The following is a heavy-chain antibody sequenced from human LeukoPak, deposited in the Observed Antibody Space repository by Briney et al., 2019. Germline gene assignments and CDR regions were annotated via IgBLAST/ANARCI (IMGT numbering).Heavy chain of an antibody. CDR2: IYYSGST. D-gene: IGHD5-12*01. Sequence: PSETLSLTCTVSGGSISSSSYYWGWIRQPPGQGLEWIGSIYYSGSTYYNPSLKSRVTISVDTSKNQFSLKLSSVTAADTAVFYCARHSGYETYNWFDPWGQGTLVTVSS. CDR3: ARHSGYETYNWFDP. CDR1: GGSISSSSYY. J-gene: IGHJ5*02. V-gene: IGHV4-39*01.